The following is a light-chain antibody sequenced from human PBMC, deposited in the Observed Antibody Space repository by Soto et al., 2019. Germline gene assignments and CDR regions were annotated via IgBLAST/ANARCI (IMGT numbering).Light chain of an antibody. V-gene: IGKV3-11*01. J-gene: IGKJ5*01. CDR1: QSVSSY. CDR3: QQRSNWRIT. Sequence: EIVLTQSPATLSLSPGERATLSCRASQSVSSYLAWYQQKPGQAPRLLIYDASNRATGIPARFSGSGSGTDFTLTISSLEPDDFAVYYCQQRSNWRITFGQGTRLEIK. CDR2: DAS.